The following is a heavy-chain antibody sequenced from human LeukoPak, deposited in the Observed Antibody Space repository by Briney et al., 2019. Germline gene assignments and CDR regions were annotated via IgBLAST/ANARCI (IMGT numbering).Heavy chain of an antibody. CDR2: IYHGGTT. CDR1: GDSFSSSNW. CDR3: AREMVPQRYYDRGPHRYRGVDAFDI. J-gene: IGHJ3*02. V-gene: IGHV4-4*02. D-gene: IGHD3-22*01. Sequence: SETLSLTCAVSGDSFSSSNWWSWVRQPPGKGLEWIGEIYHGGTTNYNPSLKSRLTISIDKSKNQFSLNLNSVTAADTAVYYCAREMVPQRYYDRGPHRYRGVDAFDIWGQGTTVIVSS.